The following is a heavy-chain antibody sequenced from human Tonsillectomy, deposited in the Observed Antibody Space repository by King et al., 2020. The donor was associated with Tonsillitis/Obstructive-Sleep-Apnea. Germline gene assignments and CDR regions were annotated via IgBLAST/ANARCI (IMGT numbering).Heavy chain of an antibody. CDR3: ARGPPGYCSGDSCYSGYYFDY. V-gene: IGHV3-53*01. CDR2: IYTGGST. CDR1: GFTVSNHY. Sequence: VQLVESGGGLIQPGGSLRLSCAASGFTVSNHYMSWVRQAPGKGLEWVSLIYTGGSTYYADSLKGGFTISRDNSKNTLYLQMNSLRAEDTAVFYCARGPPGYCSGDSCYSGYYFDYWGQGTLVTVSS. J-gene: IGHJ4*02. D-gene: IGHD2-15*01.